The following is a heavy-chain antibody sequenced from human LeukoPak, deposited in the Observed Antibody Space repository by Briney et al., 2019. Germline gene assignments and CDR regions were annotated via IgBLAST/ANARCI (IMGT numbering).Heavy chain of an antibody. J-gene: IGHJ4*03. CDR1: GFTFSSYS. V-gene: IGHV3-48*04. CDR3: ARDSSSSGWYVYFDY. Sequence: GGSLRLSCAASGFTFSSYSMNWVRQAPGKGLEWVSYISSSSSTIYYADSVKGRFTISRDNAKNSLYLQMNSLRAEDTAVYYCARDSSSSGWYVYFDYWGQGTMVTVSS. CDR2: ISSSSSTI. D-gene: IGHD6-19*01.